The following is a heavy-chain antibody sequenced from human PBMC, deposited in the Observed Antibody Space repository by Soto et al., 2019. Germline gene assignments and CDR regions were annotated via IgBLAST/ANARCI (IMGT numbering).Heavy chain of an antibody. J-gene: IGHJ6*02. D-gene: IGHD2-15*01. CDR3: ARDSRYCTGGSCHPNYYYGMDV. Sequence: QVQLQESGPGLVKPSETLSLACSVSGGSVSSGNYYWSWIRQPPGKGLEWIGYIYYSGSTYYNPSPKRRVTNSGNTSKNPLALKLSSVTAADTAVYYCARDSRYCTGGSCHPNYYYGMDVWGQGTTVTVSS. CDR1: GGSVSSGNYY. CDR2: IYYSGST. V-gene: IGHV4-61*01.